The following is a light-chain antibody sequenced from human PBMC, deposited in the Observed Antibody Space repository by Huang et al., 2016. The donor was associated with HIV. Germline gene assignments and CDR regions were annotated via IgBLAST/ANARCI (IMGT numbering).Light chain of an antibody. CDR1: QSLTNS. V-gene: IGKV1-39*01. CDR2: GAS. J-gene: IGKJ1*01. CDR3: QQSYNTPRT. Sequence: DIQMTQSPSSLSASVGDRVTITCRASQSLTNSLNWYQQRPGEAPRLLIFGASNLQSGVPSRFRGTRSETQFTLTITTLQPEDSAIYYCQQSYNTPRTFGQGTKVQI.